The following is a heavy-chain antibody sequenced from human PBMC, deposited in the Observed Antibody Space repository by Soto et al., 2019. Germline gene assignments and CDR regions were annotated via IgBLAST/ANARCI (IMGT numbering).Heavy chain of an antibody. D-gene: IGHD5-18*01. J-gene: IGHJ4*01. CDR2: IYWDDDK. Sequence: QITLKESGPTRVKPTQTLALTCTFSGFSLTTSGVGVGWIRKTPGKALEWLAVIYWDDDKRYNPSLKNRHTIPKDNSKNQVVLIMADMDPVDTATYFCAHRGYMYGNWDHGYFDYWGQGTLVTVSS. V-gene: IGHV2-5*02. CDR3: AHRGYMYGNWDHGYFDY. CDR1: GFSLTTSGVG.